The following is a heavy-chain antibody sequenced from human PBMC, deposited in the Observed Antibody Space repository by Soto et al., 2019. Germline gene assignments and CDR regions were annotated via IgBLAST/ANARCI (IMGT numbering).Heavy chain of an antibody. CDR2: IYYSETT. CDR1: GGSITSINYY. V-gene: IGHV4-39*01. J-gene: IGHJ3*02. D-gene: IGHD4-17*01. Sequence: QLQLQESGPGLVKPSETLSLTCTVSGGSITSINYYWGWIRQPPGKGLEWIGSIYYSETTYYNPSLKSRVPISLDTSKNQFSLKLSSVTAADTAVYYCISRTVTTFNAFDIWGQGTMVTVSS. CDR3: ISRTVTTFNAFDI.